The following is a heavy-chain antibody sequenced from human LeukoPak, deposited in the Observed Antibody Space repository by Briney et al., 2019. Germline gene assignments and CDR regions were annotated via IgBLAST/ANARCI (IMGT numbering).Heavy chain of an antibody. CDR3: ARGGSPPEALGDTFDV. CDR1: GFTFSSYW. J-gene: IGHJ3*01. Sequence: GGSLRLSCAASGFTFSSYWMHWVRQAPGKGLVWVSRVKSDGSSTNYADSVKGRFTVSRDNAKNTLILQMNSLRAEDTAVYYCARGGSPPEALGDTFDVWGHGTLVTVSA. V-gene: IGHV3-74*01. CDR2: VKSDGSST. D-gene: IGHD1-26*01.